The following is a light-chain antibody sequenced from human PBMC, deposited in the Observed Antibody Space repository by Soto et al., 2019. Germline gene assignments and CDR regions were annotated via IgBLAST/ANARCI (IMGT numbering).Light chain of an antibody. CDR1: QSFTTNS. CDR3: QAHVNSPQRVT. V-gene: IGKV3-20*01. Sequence: EIVLTQSPGTLSLSPGERATLSCRASQSFTTNSLAWYQQKSGQAPRLLIYGASNRATGIPNRFSGSGSGTDFTLTISRLEPEDFAVYYCQAHVNSPQRVTFGQGTRLEIK. CDR2: GAS. J-gene: IGKJ5*01.